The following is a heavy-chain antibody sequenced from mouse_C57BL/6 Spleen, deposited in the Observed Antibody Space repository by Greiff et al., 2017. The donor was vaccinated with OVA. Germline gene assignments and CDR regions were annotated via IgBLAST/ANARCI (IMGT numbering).Heavy chain of an antibody. Sequence: EVKVEESGPGLVKPSQSLSLTCSVTGYSITSGYYWNWIRQFPENPLEWMGYISYDGSNNYNPSLKKRISITRDTSKNPFFLKLNSMTTEDTATYYCAREREYYFDYWGQGTTLTVSS. V-gene: IGHV3-6*01. CDR1: GYSITSGYY. J-gene: IGHJ2*01. CDR3: AREREYYFDY. CDR2: ISYDGSN.